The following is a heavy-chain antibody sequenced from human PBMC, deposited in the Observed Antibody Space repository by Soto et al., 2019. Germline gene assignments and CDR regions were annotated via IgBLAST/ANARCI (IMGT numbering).Heavy chain of an antibody. CDR2: INAANGDT. V-gene: IGHV1-3*01. CDR3: AKSGASSPWFDP. Sequence: ASVKVSCKASGYMFTNHAIHWVRQAPGQRLEWLGWINAANGDTTYSVRFQGRVTITRDTSATTAYMDLSSLNSEDTAVYYCAKSGASSPWFDPWGQGTLVTVSS. CDR1: GYMFTNHA. D-gene: IGHD6-13*01. J-gene: IGHJ5*02.